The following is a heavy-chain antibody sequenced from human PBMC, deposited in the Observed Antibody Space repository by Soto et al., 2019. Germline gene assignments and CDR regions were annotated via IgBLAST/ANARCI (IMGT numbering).Heavy chain of an antibody. J-gene: IGHJ3*02. V-gene: IGHV4-59*01. CDR2: IYYSGST. D-gene: IGHD4-17*01. CDR3: ARTIETTAGDDAFDI. CDR1: GGSISSYY. Sequence: SETLSLTCTVSGGSISSYYWSWIRQPPGKGLEWIGYIYYSGSTYYNPSLKSRVTISVDTSKNQFSLKLCSVTAADTAVYYYARTIETTAGDDAFDIWGKGTMVTVSS.